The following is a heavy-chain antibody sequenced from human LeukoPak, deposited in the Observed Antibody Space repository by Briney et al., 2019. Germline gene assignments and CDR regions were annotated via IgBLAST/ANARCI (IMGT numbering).Heavy chain of an antibody. Sequence: GGSLRLSCAASGFTFSSYAMSLVRQAPGKGLEWVSYISSSSSTIYYADSVKGRFTISRDNAKNSLYLQMNSLRAEDTAVYYCARKDIVLMVYGDAFDIWGQGTMVTVSS. CDR3: ARKDIVLMVYGDAFDI. CDR1: GFTFSSYA. CDR2: ISSSSSTI. V-gene: IGHV3-48*01. J-gene: IGHJ3*02. D-gene: IGHD2-8*01.